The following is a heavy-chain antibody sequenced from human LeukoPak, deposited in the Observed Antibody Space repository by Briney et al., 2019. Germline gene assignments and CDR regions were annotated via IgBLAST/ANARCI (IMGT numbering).Heavy chain of an antibody. Sequence: SETLSLTCTVSGGSISSGSYYWSWIRQPAGKGLEWIGRIYTSGSTNYNPSLKSRVTISVDTSKNQFSLKLSSVTAADTAVYYCARHPPTVTRGFDYWGQGTLVTVSS. CDR2: IYTSGST. CDR3: ARHPPTVTRGFDY. D-gene: IGHD4-17*01. V-gene: IGHV4-61*02. J-gene: IGHJ4*02. CDR1: GGSISSGSYY.